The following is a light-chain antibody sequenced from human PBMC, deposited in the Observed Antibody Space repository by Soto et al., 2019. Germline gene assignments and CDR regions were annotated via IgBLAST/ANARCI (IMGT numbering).Light chain of an antibody. V-gene: IGKV3-20*01. J-gene: IGKJ5*01. CDR1: QSISSNF. CDR3: QQYGSSEIT. CDR2: GAS. Sequence: EIVLTQSPGPLSLSPGEGATLSCRSSQSISSNFLAWYQQKRGQAPRLLIHGASNRATGIPDRFSGSGSGTDFPLTITRLEPEDFAVYYCQQYGSSEITFGQGTRL.